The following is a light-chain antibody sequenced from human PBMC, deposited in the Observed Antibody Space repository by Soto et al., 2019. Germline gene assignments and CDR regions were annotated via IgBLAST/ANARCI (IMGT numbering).Light chain of an antibody. CDR3: LQHNGYPRT. V-gene: IGKV1-17*01. J-gene: IGKJ1*01. Sequence: DIQMTQSPSSLSASVGDRVNITCRASEGIKNDLGWYQQKPGKAPKRLIYAASILQGGVPSRFSGSGSVTXXXXXXSSXXXXXXXXXYCLQHNGYPRTFGQGTKVEIK. CDR2: AAS. CDR1: EGIKND.